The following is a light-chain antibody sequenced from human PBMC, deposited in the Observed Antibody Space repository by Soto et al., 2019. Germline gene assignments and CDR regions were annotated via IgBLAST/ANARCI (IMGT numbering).Light chain of an antibody. CDR2: AAA. CDR3: QQSYSIPLT. CDR1: QSISTY. V-gene: IGKV1-39*01. Sequence: DIQMTQSPSSLSASVGDRITITCRASQSISTYLNWYQQKPGKAPKLLIYAAASLQSGVTSRFSGSGSGTDFTLTISSLQPEDFATYFCQQSYSIPLTFGGGTKVEIK. J-gene: IGKJ4*01.